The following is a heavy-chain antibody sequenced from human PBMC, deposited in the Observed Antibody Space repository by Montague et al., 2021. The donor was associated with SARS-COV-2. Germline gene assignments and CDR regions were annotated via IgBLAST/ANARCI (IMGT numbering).Heavy chain of an antibody. J-gene: IGHJ4*02. CDR2: VYYSGYT. Sequence: SETLSLTCTVSGDSVSSSTHYWCWIRQPPGKGLEWLGIVYYSGYTYYXPSVKGRVTISIDASKNQFSLKLTSLTATDTAIYHCARRRLGEDYFDFWGQGTLHTVSS. V-gene: IGHV4-39*01. D-gene: IGHD3-10*01. CDR3: ARRRLGEDYFDF. CDR1: GDSVSSSTHY.